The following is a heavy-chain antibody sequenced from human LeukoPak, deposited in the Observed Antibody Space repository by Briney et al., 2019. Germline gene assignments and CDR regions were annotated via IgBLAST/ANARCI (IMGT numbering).Heavy chain of an antibody. D-gene: IGHD6-19*01. CDR2: INQRRNT. Sequence: SETLSLTCVVYGESFSGYSWSWIRQPPGKGLEWIGEINQRRNTNYNPSLKSRVTISIDTSKDQFSLKLSSVTAADTAVYYCARHGWHAWYFDLWGRGTLVTVSS. CDR1: GESFSGYS. V-gene: IGHV4-34*01. J-gene: IGHJ2*01. CDR3: ARHGWHAWYFDL.